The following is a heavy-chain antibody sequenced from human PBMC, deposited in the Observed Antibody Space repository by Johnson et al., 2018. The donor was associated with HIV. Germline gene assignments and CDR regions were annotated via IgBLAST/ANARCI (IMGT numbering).Heavy chain of an antibody. V-gene: IGHV3-53*01. Sequence: LVESGGGLIQPGGSLRLSCAASGFTFSTNYLSGVRQAPGKGLEWVSVIYGGGSPSSADSVKGRFTISRDNSKNTLYLQMNSLRAEDTAVYYCAGGPDAFDIWDQGTMVTVSS. CDR1: GFTFSTNY. D-gene: IGHD3-16*01. J-gene: IGHJ3*02. CDR2: IYGGGSP. CDR3: AGGPDAFDI.